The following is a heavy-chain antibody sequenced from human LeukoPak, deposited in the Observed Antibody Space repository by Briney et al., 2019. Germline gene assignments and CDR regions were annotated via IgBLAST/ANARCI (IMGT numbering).Heavy chain of an antibody. J-gene: IGHJ2*01. D-gene: IGHD5-24*01. V-gene: IGHV1-69*01. Sequence: SVKVSCKASGGTFSSYAISWVRQAPGQGLEWMGGIIPIFGTANYAQKFQGRVTITADESTNTAYMELSSLRSEDTAVYYCARLEVRGDGYKPENDLWGRGTLVTVSS. CDR1: GGTFSSYA. CDR2: IIPIFGTA. CDR3: ARLEVRGDGYKPENDL.